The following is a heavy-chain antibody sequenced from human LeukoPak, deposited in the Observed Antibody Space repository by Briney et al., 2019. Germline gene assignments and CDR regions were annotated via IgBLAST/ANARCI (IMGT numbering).Heavy chain of an antibody. CDR1: GGTFSSYA. CDR2: IIPILGIA. CDR3: ARAPTDYDSSGYWGFDY. Sequence: SVKVSCKASGGTFSSYAISWVRQATGQGLEWMGRIIPILGIANYAQKFQGRVTITADKSTSTAYMELSSLRSEDTAVYYCARAPTDYDSSGYWGFDYWGQGTLVTVSS. J-gene: IGHJ4*02. V-gene: IGHV1-69*04. D-gene: IGHD3-22*01.